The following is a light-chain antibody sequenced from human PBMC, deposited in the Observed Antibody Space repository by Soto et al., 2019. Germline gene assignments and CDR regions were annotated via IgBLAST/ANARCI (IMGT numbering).Light chain of an antibody. V-gene: IGKV3D-15*01. CDR1: QSVSSN. Sequence: EIVMTQSPATLSVSLWERATLSCMASQSVSSNLAWYQQKPGQAPRLLIYGASNRATGIPARFSGSGSGTDFTLTISSLEPEDFAVYYCQQSNNWPWTFGQGTKVDIK. J-gene: IGKJ1*01. CDR2: GAS. CDR3: QQSNNWPWT.